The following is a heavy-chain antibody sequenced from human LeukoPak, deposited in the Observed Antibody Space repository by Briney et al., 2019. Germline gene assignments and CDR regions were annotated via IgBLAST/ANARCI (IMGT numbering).Heavy chain of an antibody. CDR2: IIPIFGTA. CDR3: ARDNGVYPDVYYYYYMDV. D-gene: IGHD2-8*01. J-gene: IGHJ6*03. CDR1: GGTFSSYA. Sequence: GASVKVSCKASGGTFSSYAISWERHAPGQGPEWMVGIIPIFGTANYAQKFQGRVTITTDESTSTAYMQLSSLRSEDTAVYYCARDNGVYPDVYYYYYMDVWGKGTTVTVSS. V-gene: IGHV1-69*05.